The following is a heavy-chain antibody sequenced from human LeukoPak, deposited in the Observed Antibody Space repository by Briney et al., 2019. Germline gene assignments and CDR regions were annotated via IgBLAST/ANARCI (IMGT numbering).Heavy chain of an antibody. J-gene: IGHJ4*02. CDR1: DGSISSSSYY. CDR3: ARRRPSHYFDY. V-gene: IGHV4-39*01. Sequence: SETLSLTCTVSDGSISSSSYYWGWIRQPPGKGLEWIGSIYYSGSTYYNPSLKSRVTISVDTSKNQFSLKLSSVTAADTAVYYCARRRPSHYFDYWGQGTLVTVSS. CDR2: IYYSGST.